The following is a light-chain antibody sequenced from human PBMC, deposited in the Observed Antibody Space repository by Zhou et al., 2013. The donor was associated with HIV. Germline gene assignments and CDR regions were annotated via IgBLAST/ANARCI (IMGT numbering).Light chain of an antibody. CDR2: AAS. CDR3: QQSYRTPIT. V-gene: IGKV1-39*01. CDR1: QSISSY. Sequence: DFQMTQSPSSLSASVGDRVTITCRASQSISSYLNWYQQKPGKAPKLLIYAASSLQSGVPSRFSGSGSGTDFTLTISSLQPEDFATYYCQQSYRTPITFGQGTRLE. J-gene: IGKJ5*01.